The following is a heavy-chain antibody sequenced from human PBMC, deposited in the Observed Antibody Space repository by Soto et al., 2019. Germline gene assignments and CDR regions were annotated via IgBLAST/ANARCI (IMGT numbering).Heavy chain of an antibody. CDR1: GFTVSSNY. CDR2: IYSGGST. V-gene: IGHV3-66*01. D-gene: IGHD3-22*01. CDR3: ARGGRYYDSSGLVDY. J-gene: IGHJ4*02. Sequence: EVQLVESGGGLVQPGGSLRLSCAASGFTVSSNYMSWVRQAPGKGLEWVSVIYSGGSTYYADSVKGRFTISRDNSKNTLYLQMNSLRAEDTAVYYCARGGRYYDSSGLVDYWGQGTLVTVSS.